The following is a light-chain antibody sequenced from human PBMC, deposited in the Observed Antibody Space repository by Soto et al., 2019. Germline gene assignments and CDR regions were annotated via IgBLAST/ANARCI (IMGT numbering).Light chain of an antibody. CDR1: QDISSH. CDR2: AAS. Sequence: DIQLTQSPSFLSASVGDRVTITCRASQDISSHLAWYQQKPGKARKLLIYAASTLQSGVPSGFGGSGSGTEFTLTITSLQPEDFATYYCQQVKTYPLTFGGGTKVEIK. V-gene: IGKV1-9*01. J-gene: IGKJ4*01. CDR3: QQVKTYPLT.